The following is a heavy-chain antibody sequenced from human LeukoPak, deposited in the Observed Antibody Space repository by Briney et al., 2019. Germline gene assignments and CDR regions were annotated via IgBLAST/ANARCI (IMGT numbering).Heavy chain of an antibody. CDR3: AKDNYYGSGSYYYTYGMDV. Sequence: PGGSLRLSCAASGFTFDDYAMHWVQQAPGKGLEWVSGISWNSDNIGYADSGKGRFTISRDNAKNSLYLQMNSLRAEDTALYYCAKDNYYGSGSYYYTYGMDVWGQGTTVTVAS. CDR2: ISWNSDNI. V-gene: IGHV3-9*01. CDR1: GFTFDDYA. D-gene: IGHD3-10*01. J-gene: IGHJ6*02.